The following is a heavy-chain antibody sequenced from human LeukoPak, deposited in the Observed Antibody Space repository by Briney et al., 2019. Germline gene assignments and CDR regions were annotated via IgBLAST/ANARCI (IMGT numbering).Heavy chain of an antibody. J-gene: IGHJ4*02. CDR1: GYGFAVYW. CDR3: GRPNDYVFDS. D-gene: IGHD1-1*01. Sequence: GESLKISCKGSGYGFAVYWIGWVRQMPGKGLEWMGVIYPGVTDIRYSPSFQGHVTISADMTISTAYPQWSSLKASDTAMYYCGRPNDYVFDSWGQGTLVTVSS. CDR2: IYPGVTDI. V-gene: IGHV5-51*01.